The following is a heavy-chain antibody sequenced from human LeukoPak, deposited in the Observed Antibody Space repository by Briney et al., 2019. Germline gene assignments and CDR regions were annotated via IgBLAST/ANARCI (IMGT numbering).Heavy chain of an antibody. CDR1: GYTFTGYY. V-gene: IGHV1-2*02. D-gene: IGHD6-19*01. CDR3: ARPLQWLVKLTLNY. CDR2: INPNSGGT. J-gene: IGHJ4*02. Sequence: ASVKVSCKASGYTFTGYYMHWVRQAPGQGLEWRGWINPNSGGTNYAQKFQGRVTMTRDTSISTAYMELSRLRSDDTAVYYCARPLQWLVKLTLNYWGQGTLVTVSS.